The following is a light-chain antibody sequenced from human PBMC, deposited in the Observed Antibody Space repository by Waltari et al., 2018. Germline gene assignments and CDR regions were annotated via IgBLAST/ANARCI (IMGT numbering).Light chain of an antibody. Sequence: QSGLTQPASVSGSPGQSITISGTGTSSDVGNYNFVSWYQQYPGKAPQLMVYEVTKRASGVSDRFSGSKSGNTASLTIHGLQSEDEADYYCCSYVGLGIYVFGGGTKVTVL. CDR2: EVT. CDR1: SSDVGNYNF. V-gene: IGLV2-23*02. CDR3: CSYVGLGIYV. J-gene: IGLJ1*01.